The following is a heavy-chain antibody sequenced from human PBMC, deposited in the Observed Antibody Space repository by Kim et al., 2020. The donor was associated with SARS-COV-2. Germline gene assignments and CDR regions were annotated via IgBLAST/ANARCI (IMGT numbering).Heavy chain of an antibody. V-gene: IGHV3-15*01. Sequence: GGSLRLSCEGSGFTFSDAWMSWVRQAPGKGLEWVGRSRRKADGGAIDYAATFKGRFSISRDDSKNTLYLQMYNVKIEDTGVYYCTTFRKERGSWGQGIQV. J-gene: IGHJ4*02. CDR1: GFTFSDAW. D-gene: IGHD3-10*01. CDR2: SRRKADGGAI. CDR3: TTFRKERGS.